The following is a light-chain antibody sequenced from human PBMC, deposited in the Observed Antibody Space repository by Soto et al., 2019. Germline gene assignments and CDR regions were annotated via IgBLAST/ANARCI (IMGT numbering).Light chain of an antibody. CDR3: QQRSDWPPIT. J-gene: IGKJ5*01. Sequence: VLTQSPAHLSLSAGDRAPTPCPSSQSVSSYLAWYQQKPGQAPRLLIYDASNRATGIPARFSGSGSGTDFTLTISSLEPEDFAVYYCQQRSDWPPITFGQGTRLEIK. CDR2: DAS. V-gene: IGKV3-11*01. CDR1: QSVSSY.